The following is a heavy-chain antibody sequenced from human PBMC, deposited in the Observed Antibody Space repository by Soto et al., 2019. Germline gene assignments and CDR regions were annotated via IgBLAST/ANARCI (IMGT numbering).Heavy chain of an antibody. J-gene: IGHJ6*02. CDR3: ARDPRPPSGWLGFWEYGMDV. Sequence: QVHLVQSGAEVKRPGASVKVSCKASGYTFTGNYIHWVRQAPGQGLEWMGWVNPDNGGTTSAEKVQGSVTITRHTSVTTAYMELYRLTSDDTAVYYCARDPRPPSGWLGFWEYGMDVWGQGTTVTVSS. CDR1: GYTFTGNY. V-gene: IGHV1-2*02. D-gene: IGHD3-3*01. CDR2: VNPDNGGT.